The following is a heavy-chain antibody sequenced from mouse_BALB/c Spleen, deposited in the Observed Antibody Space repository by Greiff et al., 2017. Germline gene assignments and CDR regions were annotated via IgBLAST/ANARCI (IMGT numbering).Heavy chain of an antibody. J-gene: IGHJ3*01. D-gene: IGHD2-4*01. CDR2: ISSGGST. Sequence: EVKLVESGGGLVKPGGSLKLSCAASGFTFSSYAMSWVRQTPEKRLEWVASISSGGSTYYPDSVKGRFTISRDNARNILYLQMSSLRSEDTAMYYCARGDYDYDIAYWGQGTLVTVSA. CDR3: ARGDYDYDIAY. V-gene: IGHV5-6-5*01. CDR1: GFTFSSYA.